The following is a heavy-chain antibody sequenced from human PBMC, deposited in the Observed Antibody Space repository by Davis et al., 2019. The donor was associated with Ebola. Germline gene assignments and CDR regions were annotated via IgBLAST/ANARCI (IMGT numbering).Heavy chain of an antibody. CDR1: GFTFSSYV. V-gene: IGHV3-23*01. CDR3: AKDLLQVVVARIWWFDP. CDR2: ISGSGGST. Sequence: GESLKTSCAASGFTFSSYVMSWVRQAPGKGLEWVSAISGSGGSTYYADSVKGRFTISRDNSKNTLYLQMNSLRAEDTAVYDCAKDLLQVVVARIWWFDPWGQGTLVTVSS. D-gene: IGHD2-15*01. J-gene: IGHJ5*02.